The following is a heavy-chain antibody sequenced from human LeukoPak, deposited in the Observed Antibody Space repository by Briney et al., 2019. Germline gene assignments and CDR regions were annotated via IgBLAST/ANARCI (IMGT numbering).Heavy chain of an antibody. V-gene: IGHV4-59*08. D-gene: IGHD3-16*01. J-gene: IGHJ2*01. CDR1: GASITSNY. CDR3: ARLLRSVITSAIWYFDL. CDR2: IFYIGNT. Sequence: SETLSLTCNVSGASITSNYWSWIRQPPGKGLEWIGYIFYIGNTDYNPSLKSRVTISLDMSKTQFSLKLNSVTAADTAVYYCARLLRSVITSAIWYFDLWGRGTLVTVSS.